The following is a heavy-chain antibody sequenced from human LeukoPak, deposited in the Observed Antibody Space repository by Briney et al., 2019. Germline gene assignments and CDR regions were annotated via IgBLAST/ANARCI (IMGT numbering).Heavy chain of an antibody. V-gene: IGHV1-2*02. CDR1: GYTFTSYD. CDR2: INPNSGGT. Sequence: ASVKVSCKASGYTFTSYDINWVRQATGQGLEWMGWINPNSGGTNYAQKFQGRVTMTRDTSISTAYMELSRLRSDDTAVYYCARDRPPTYYYDSSGYYNAFDIWGQGTMVTASS. D-gene: IGHD3-22*01. CDR3: ARDRPPTYYYDSSGYYNAFDI. J-gene: IGHJ3*02.